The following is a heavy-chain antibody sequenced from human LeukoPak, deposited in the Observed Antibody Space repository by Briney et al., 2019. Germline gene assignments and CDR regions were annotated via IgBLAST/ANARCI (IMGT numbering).Heavy chain of an antibody. CDR3: AKGASDIVVVTSIYYFDY. V-gene: IGHV3-21*01. D-gene: IGHD2-2*01. Sequence: GSLRLSCAASGFTFSSYSMNWVRQAPGKGLEWVSSISSSSSYIYYADSVKGRFTISRDNAKNSLYLQMNSLRAEDTAVYYCAKGASDIVVVTSIYYFDYWGQGTLVTVSS. CDR2: ISSSSSYI. J-gene: IGHJ4*02. CDR1: GFTFSSYS.